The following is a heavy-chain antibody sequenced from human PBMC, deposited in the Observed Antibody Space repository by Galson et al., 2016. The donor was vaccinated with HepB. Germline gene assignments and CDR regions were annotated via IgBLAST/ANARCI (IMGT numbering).Heavy chain of an antibody. CDR3: ARALLYEQPTPWGMDV. Sequence: CAISGDSVSSNSAAWNWIRQSPSRGLEWLGWTYYRSRWYTDYALSVKSRININADTSKNKISLQLNSVTPEDTAVYYCARALLYEQPTPWGMDVWGQGTSVIVSS. CDR1: GDSVSSNSAA. CDR2: TYYRSRWYT. J-gene: IGHJ6*02. D-gene: IGHD3-3*01. V-gene: IGHV6-1*01.